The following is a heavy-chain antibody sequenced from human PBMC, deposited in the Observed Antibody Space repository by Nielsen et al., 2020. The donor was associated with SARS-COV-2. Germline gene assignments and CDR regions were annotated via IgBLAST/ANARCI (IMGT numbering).Heavy chain of an antibody. V-gene: IGHV4-34*01. J-gene: IGHJ6*02. CDR3: ARGFGGGAERYGMDV. CDR1: GGSFSGYY. Sequence: GSLRLSCAVYGGSFSGYYWSWIRQPPGKGLEWIGEINHSGSTNYNPSLKSRVTISVDTSKNQFSLKLSSVTAADTAVYYCARGFGGGAERYGMDVWGQGTTVTVSS. CDR2: INHSGST. D-gene: IGHD3-3*01.